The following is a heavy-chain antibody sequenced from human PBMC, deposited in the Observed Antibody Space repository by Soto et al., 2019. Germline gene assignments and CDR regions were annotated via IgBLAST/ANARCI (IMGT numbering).Heavy chain of an antibody. CDR3: AREATYYDSG. J-gene: IGHJ1*01. D-gene: IGHD3-22*01. Sequence: ASVKVSCKASGGTFSSYAISWVRQAPGQGLEWMGGIIPIFGTANYAQKFQGRVTMTRDTSISTAYMELSRLRSDDTAVYYCAREATYYDSGWGQGTLVTVSS. V-gene: IGHV1-69*05. CDR1: GGTFSSYA. CDR2: IIPIFGTA.